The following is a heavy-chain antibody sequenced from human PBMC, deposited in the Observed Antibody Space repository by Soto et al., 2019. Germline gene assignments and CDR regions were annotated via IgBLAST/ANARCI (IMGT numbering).Heavy chain of an antibody. D-gene: IGHD5-12*01. CDR1: GFTFSTYS. J-gene: IGHJ4*02. CDR2: LSGGGANT. CDR3: ARWDGYGDE. V-gene: IGHV3-23*01. Sequence: EVQLLESGVGLVQPGGSLRLSCAASGFTFSTYSMAWVRQAPGKGLAWVSGLSGGGANTFYADSVKGRFTISVDNSKNTVYLQMNSLRVEDTAVYYCARWDGYGDEWGQGSLVTVSS.